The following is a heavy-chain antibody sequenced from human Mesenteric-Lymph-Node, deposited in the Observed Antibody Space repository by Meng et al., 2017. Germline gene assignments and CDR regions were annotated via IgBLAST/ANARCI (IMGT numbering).Heavy chain of an antibody. J-gene: IGHJ4*02. CDR2: IWYDGSNK. D-gene: IGHD3-3*01. CDR3: AKDLYDFWSGYLSY. V-gene: IGHV3-33*03. CDR1: GFTFSSYG. Sequence: GGSLRLSCAASGFTFSSYGMHWVRQAPGKGLEWVAVIWYDGSNKYYADSVKGRFTISRDNAKNSLYLQMNSLGAEDTALYYCAKDLYDFWSGYLSYWGQGTLVTVSS.